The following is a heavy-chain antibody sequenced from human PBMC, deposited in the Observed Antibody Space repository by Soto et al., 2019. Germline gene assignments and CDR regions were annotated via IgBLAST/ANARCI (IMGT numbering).Heavy chain of an antibody. Sequence: SETLSLTCTVSGGSISSSSYYWGWIRQPPGKGLEWIGSIYYIGSTYYNPSLKSRVTISVDTSKNQFSLKLSSVNAADAAVYYLERHVSGYSSGWVYYYYGMDVWGRGTTLAVCS. CDR1: GGSISSSSYY. CDR2: IYYIGST. CDR3: ERHVSGYSSGWVYYYYGMDV. V-gene: IGHV4-39*01. D-gene: IGHD6-19*01. J-gene: IGHJ6*01.